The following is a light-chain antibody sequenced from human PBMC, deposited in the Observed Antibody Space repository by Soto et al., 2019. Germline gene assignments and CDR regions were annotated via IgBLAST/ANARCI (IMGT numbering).Light chain of an antibody. CDR1: QSISIY. CDR2: AAS. Sequence: DIQMTQSPASLAASVGDRVTITCRPSQSISIYLNWYQQKPGKAPELLIYAASSLQSRVPSRFSGSGSGTVFTLTISSLPPEDFATYYCQQSYSIPWTFGQGTKVDTK. V-gene: IGKV1-39*01. CDR3: QQSYSIPWT. J-gene: IGKJ1*01.